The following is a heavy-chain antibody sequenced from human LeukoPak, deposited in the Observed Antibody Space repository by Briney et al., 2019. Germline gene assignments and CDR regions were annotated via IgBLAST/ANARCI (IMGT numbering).Heavy chain of an antibody. V-gene: IGHV3-48*01. CDR2: ISSSSSTI. CDR3: ASRYYDFWSSYDGDAFDI. CDR1: GFTFSSYS. D-gene: IGHD3-3*01. J-gene: IGHJ3*02. Sequence: GGSLRLSCAASGFTFSSYSMNWVRQAPGKGLEWVSYISSSSSTIYYADSVKGRFTISRDHAKNSLYLQMNSLRAEDTAVYDCASRYYDFWSSYDGDAFDIWGQGTMVTVSS.